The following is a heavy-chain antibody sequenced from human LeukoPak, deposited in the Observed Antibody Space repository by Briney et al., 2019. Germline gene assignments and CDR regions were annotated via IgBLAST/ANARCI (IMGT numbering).Heavy chain of an antibody. CDR1: GGSISSSGYY. CDR2: ISYSGTT. D-gene: IGHD1-20*01. V-gene: IGHV4-39*01. J-gene: IGHJ4*02. Sequence: PSETLSLTCTASGGSISSSGYYWGWIRQPPGKGLEWIASISYSGTTYYNPSLKSRVTISEDRSKNQFSLKLSSVTAADTAVYYCARRRYNWNAIDYWGQGTLVTVPS. CDR3: ARRRYNWNAIDY.